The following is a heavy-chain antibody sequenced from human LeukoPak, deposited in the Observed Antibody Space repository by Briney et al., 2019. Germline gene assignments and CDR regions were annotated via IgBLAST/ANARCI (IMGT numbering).Heavy chain of an antibody. J-gene: IGHJ6*02. V-gene: IGHV3-11*01. CDR1: GFTFSEYY. CDR2: ISSSGRLM. D-gene: IGHD1-14*01. CDR3: ARDTDNGLDV. Sequence: GGSLRLSCAASGFTFSEYYINWIRQAPGKGLEWVSHISSSGRLMQYADSVRGRFTITRDNAQNFMSLQMNNLKPEDTAVYYCARDTDNGLDVWGRGTTVTVS.